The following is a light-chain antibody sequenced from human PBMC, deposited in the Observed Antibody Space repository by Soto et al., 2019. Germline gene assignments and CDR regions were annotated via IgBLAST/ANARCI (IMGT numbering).Light chain of an antibody. Sequence: NFMLTQPHSVSESPGKTVTISCTRSSGSIASNYVQWYQQRPGSSPTTVIYEDNQRPSGVPARFSGSIDSSSNSASLTISGLETEDEADYYCQSFDSYNHWVFGGGTKLTVL. CDR1: SGSIASNY. J-gene: IGLJ3*02. CDR3: QSFDSYNHWV. CDR2: EDN. V-gene: IGLV6-57*01.